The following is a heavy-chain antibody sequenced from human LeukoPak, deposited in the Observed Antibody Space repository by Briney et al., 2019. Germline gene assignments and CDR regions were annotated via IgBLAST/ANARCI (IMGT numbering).Heavy chain of an antibody. V-gene: IGHV5-51*01. CDR1: GYSFTSYW. D-gene: IGHD3-10*01. Sequence: GESLKISCKGSGYSFTSYWIGWVRQMPGKGLEWMGIIYPGDSDTRYSPSFQGQVTISADKSISTAYLQWSSLKASDTAMYYCARTYYYGSGTRYWFDHWGQGTLVTASS. CDR2: IYPGDSDT. CDR3: ARTYYYGSGTRYWFDH. J-gene: IGHJ5*02.